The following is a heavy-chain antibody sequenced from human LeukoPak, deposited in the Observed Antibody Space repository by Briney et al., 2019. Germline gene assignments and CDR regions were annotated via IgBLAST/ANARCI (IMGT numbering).Heavy chain of an antibody. V-gene: IGHV1-8*02. CDR2: MNPNSGNT. J-gene: IGHJ4*02. D-gene: IGHD2-2*01. Sequence: ASMKVSCKGSGYTFASYDINWVRQATGQGLEWMGWMNPNSGNTGYAQKFQGRVTITRNTSISTAYMEVSSLRSEDTAVYYCARAVSCSSTSCYYFDYWGQRTLVTVSS. CDR1: GYTFASYD. CDR3: ARAVSCSSTSCYYFDY.